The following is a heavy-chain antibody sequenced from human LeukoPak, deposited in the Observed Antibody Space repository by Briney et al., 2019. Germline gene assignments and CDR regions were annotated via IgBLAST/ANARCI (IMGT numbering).Heavy chain of an antibody. J-gene: IGHJ4*02. Sequence: SVKVSCRASGGTFSSYAISWVRQAPGQGLEWMGGIIPIFGTANYAQKFQGRVTITADESTSTAYMELSSLRSEDTAVYYCALYGERRSPSRTLDYWGQGTLVTVSS. CDR3: ALYGERRSPSRTLDY. CDR1: GGTFSSYA. CDR2: IIPIFGTA. D-gene: IGHD4-17*01. V-gene: IGHV1-69*13.